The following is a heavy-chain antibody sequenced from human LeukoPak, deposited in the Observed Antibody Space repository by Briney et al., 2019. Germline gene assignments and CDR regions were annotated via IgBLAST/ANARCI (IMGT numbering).Heavy chain of an antibody. V-gene: IGHV3-21*06. CDR1: GFTFSSYG. CDR2: ISGSGSYI. Sequence: PGGSLRLSCAASGFTFSSYGMSWVRQAPGKGLEWVSCISGSGSYIYYADSVKGRFTISRDNAMNSLHLQVNSLRAEDTAVYYCVRERFHGSGAPKFDFWGQGTLVTVSS. J-gene: IGHJ4*02. D-gene: IGHD3-10*01. CDR3: VRERFHGSGAPKFDF.